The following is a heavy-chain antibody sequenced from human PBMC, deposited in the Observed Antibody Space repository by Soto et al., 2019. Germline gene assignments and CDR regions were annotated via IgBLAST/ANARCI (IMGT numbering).Heavy chain of an antibody. CDR1: GDTINRGGFY. CDR2: IYYTGSA. Sequence: PSETLSLTCSVSGDTINRGGFYWAWIRQLPEKGLEWIGFIYYTGSASYNPSLKSRVSMSVDTSKTHFSLKLSAVTAADTAVYYCERETGYGLGAFDIWGQGTLVTVSS. CDR3: ERETGYGLGAFDI. V-gene: IGHV4-31*03. D-gene: IGHD5-18*01. J-gene: IGHJ3*02.